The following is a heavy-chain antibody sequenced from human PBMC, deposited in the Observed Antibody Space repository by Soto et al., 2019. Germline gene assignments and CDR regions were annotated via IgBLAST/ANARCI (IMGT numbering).Heavy chain of an antibody. V-gene: IGHV3-23*01. J-gene: IGHJ6*02. Sequence: GGSLRLSCAASGFTFSSYAMSWVRQAPGKGLEWVSAISGSGGSAYYADSVKGRFTISRDNSKNTLYLQMNSLRAEDTAVYYCAKDTVSSGWYYYYGMDVWGQGTTVTVS. D-gene: IGHD6-19*01. CDR1: GFTFSSYA. CDR2: ISGSGGSA. CDR3: AKDTVSSGWYYYYGMDV.